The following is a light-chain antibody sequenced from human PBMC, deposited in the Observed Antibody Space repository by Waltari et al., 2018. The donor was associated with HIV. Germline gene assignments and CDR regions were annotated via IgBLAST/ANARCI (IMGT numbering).Light chain of an antibody. Sequence: DIQMTQSLSTLSASMGDRVSITCRASQKPGQAPKLLIYRASTLESGVPSRFSGSGSGTEFTLTINNLQPDDFATYYCQQYSAFPWTVGQGAKVEIK. J-gene: IGKJ1*01. V-gene: IGKV1-5*03. CDR1: Q. CDR3: QQYSAFPWT. CDR2: RAS.